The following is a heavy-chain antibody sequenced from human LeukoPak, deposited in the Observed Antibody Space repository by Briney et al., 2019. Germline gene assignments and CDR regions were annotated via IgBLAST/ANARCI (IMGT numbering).Heavy chain of an antibody. J-gene: IGHJ3*02. CDR1: GFTFSSYS. CDR3: ARVAFLMVFYDAFDI. V-gene: IGHV3-21*01. Sequence: GGSLRLSCAASGFTFSSYSMNWVRQAPGKGLEWVSSISSSSSYIYYADSVKGRFTISRDNAKNSLYLQMNSLRAEDTAVYYCARVAFLMVFYDAFDIWGQGTMVTVSS. CDR2: ISSSSSYI. D-gene: IGHD2-8*01.